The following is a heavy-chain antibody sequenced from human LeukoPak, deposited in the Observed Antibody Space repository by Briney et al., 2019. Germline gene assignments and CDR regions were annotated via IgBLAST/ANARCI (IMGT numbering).Heavy chain of an antibody. CDR2: IYHGGST. CDR1: GYSISSGYY. CDR3: ARQGVVTTVSYFDY. D-gene: IGHD4-11*01. Sequence: SETLSLTCAVSGYSISSGYYWGWIRQPPGKGLEWIGSIYHGGSTYYNPSLKMRVTISVDTSKNQFSLKLSSVTAADTAVYYCARQGVVTTVSYFDYWGQGTLVTVSS. V-gene: IGHV4-38-2*01. J-gene: IGHJ4*02.